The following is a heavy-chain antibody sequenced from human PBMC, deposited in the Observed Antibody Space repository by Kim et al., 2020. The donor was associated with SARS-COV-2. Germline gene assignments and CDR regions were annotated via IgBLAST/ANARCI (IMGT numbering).Heavy chain of an antibody. V-gene: IGHV3-21*01. CDR2: ISSSSSYI. D-gene: IGHD2-21*02. Sequence: GGSLRLSCAASGFTFSSYSMNWVRQAPGKGLEWVSSISSSSSYIYYADSVKGRFTISRDNAKNSLYLQMNSLRAEDTAVYYCASPLGDDYYYYYGMDVWGQGTKVTV. CDR1: GFTFSSYS. J-gene: IGHJ6*02. CDR3: ASPLGDDYYYYYGMDV.